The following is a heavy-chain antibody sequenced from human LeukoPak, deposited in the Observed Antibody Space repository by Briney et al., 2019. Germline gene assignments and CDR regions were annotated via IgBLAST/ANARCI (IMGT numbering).Heavy chain of an antibody. CDR1: GDSVSSDSAA. J-gene: IGHJ5*02. V-gene: IGHV6-1*01. D-gene: IGHD6-13*01. CDR3: AREGGLIAAAGNRRFDP. CDR2: TYYRSKWYN. Sequence: SQTLSLTCAISGDSVSSDSAAWNWIRQSPSRDLEWLGRTYYRSKWYNDYAVSVKSRVTINPDTSKNQFSLQLNSVTPEDTAVYYCAREGGLIAAAGNRRFDPWGQGTLVTVSS.